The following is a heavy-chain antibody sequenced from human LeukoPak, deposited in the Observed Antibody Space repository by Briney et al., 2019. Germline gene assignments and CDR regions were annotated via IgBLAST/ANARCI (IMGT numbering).Heavy chain of an antibody. CDR3: AHNTMRLGVYYYYGMDV. D-gene: IGHD1-26*01. CDR2: IYWDDDK. J-gene: IGHJ6*02. Sequence: SGPTLVKPTQTLTLTCTFSGFSLSTSGVGVGWTRQPPGKALEWLALIYWDDDKRYSPSLKSRLTITKDTSKNQVVLTMTNMDPVDTATYYCAHNTMRLGVYYYYGMDVWGQGTTVTVSS. V-gene: IGHV2-5*02. CDR1: GFSLSTSGVG.